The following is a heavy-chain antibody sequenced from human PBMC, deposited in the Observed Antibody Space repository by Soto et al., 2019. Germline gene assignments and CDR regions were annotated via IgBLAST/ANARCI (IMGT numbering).Heavy chain of an antibody. CDR1: GGTFSSYA. V-gene: IGHV1-69*06. J-gene: IGHJ6*02. CDR3: ARDVFLRDGYNYGMDV. CDR2: IIPIFGTA. Sequence: SVKVSCKASGGTFSSYAISWVRQAPGQGLEWMGGIIPIFGTANYAQKFQGRVTITADKSTSTAYMELSSLRSEDTAVYYCARDVFLRDGYNYGMDVWGQGTTVTVSS.